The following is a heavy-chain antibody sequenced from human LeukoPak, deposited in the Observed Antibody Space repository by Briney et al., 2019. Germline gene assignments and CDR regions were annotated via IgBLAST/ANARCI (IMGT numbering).Heavy chain of an antibody. Sequence: ASVKVSCKASGGTFSSYAISWVRQAPGQGPEWMGRIIPILGIANYAQKFQGRVTITADKSTSTAYMELSSLRSEDTAVYYCALPDSGYDSPFDYWGQGTLVTVSS. CDR3: ALPDSGYDSPFDY. CDR1: GGTFSSYA. V-gene: IGHV1-69*04. J-gene: IGHJ4*02. D-gene: IGHD5-12*01. CDR2: IIPILGIA.